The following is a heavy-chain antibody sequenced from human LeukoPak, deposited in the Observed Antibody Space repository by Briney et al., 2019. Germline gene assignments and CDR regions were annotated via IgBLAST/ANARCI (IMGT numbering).Heavy chain of an antibody. D-gene: IGHD3-16*01. CDR2: MNPNSGNT. V-gene: IGHV1-8*03. Sequence: ASVKVSCKASGGTFSSYAISWVRQATGQGLEWMGWMNPNSGNTGYAQKFQGRVTITRNTSISTAYMELRSLRSDDTAVYYCAREFGMGLRGRSGYWGQGTLVTVSS. J-gene: IGHJ4*02. CDR3: AREFGMGLRGRSGY. CDR1: GGTFSSYA.